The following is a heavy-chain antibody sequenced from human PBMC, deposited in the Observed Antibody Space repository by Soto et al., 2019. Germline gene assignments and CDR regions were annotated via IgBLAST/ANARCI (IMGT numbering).Heavy chain of an antibody. V-gene: IGHV4-31*03. CDR2: IYYSGST. J-gene: IGHJ6*02. CDR3: ARDMGRGYSYGYRYYYGMDV. Sequence: PSETLSLTCTVSGGSISSGGYYWSWIRQHPGKGLEWIGYIYYSGSTYYNPSLKSRVTISVDTSKNQFSLKLSSVTAADTAVYYCARDMGRGYSYGYRYYYGMDVWGQGTTVTVSS. CDR1: GGSISSGGYY. D-gene: IGHD5-18*01.